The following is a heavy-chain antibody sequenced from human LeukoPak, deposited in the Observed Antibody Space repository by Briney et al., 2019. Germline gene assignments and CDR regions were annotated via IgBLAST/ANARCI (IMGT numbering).Heavy chain of an antibody. D-gene: IGHD7-27*01. V-gene: IGHV3-30-3*01. CDR2: ISYDGSNK. CDR1: GFTFSSYA. CDR3: ARGTGETGAKFDY. J-gene: IGHJ4*02. Sequence: SGGSLRLFCAASGFTFSSYAMHWVRQAPGKGLEWVAVISYDGSNKYYADSVKGRFTISRDNSKNTLYLQMNSLRAEDTAMYYCARGTGETGAKFDYWGQGTLVTVSS.